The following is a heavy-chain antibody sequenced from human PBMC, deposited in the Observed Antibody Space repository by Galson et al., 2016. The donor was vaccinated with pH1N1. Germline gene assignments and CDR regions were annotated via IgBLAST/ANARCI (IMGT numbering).Heavy chain of an antibody. Sequence: SLRLSCAASDFTFSSYEMSWVRQAPGKGLEWVAYISSSGSAIYYADSVEGRFTISRENAGNSLYLQMSSLRAGDTAVYYCARDTSGHAPRPYGAFDFWGQGTMVTVSS. J-gene: IGHJ3*01. D-gene: IGHD3-10*01. CDR3: ARDTSGHAPRPYGAFDF. V-gene: IGHV3-48*03. CDR1: DFTFSSYE. CDR2: ISSSGSAI.